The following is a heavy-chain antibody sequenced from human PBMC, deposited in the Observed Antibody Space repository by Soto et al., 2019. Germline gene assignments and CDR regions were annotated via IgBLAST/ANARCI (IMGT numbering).Heavy chain of an antibody. V-gene: IGHV3-23*01. CDR2: ITDSGGTT. D-gene: IGHD1-7*01. J-gene: IGHJ4*02. CDR3: APGADRTKVRLG. CDR1: GFTFSSYA. Sequence: EVQLLESGVALVQPGGSLRLSCAASGFTFSSYAMSWVRQAPGKGLEWVSTITDSGGTTYYADSVKGRFTISRDNSKTTQYLQMNSLRAEDTAVYYCAPGADRTKVRLGWGQGTLVTVSS.